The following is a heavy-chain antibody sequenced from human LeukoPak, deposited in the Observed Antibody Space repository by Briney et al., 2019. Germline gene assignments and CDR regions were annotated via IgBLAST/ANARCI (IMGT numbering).Heavy chain of an antibody. CDR2: IKQGGNEE. CDR3: ARTLSTTIFGVDPFDY. J-gene: IGHJ4*02. CDR1: GFIFSSYW. V-gene: IGHV3-7*01. Sequence: GGSLRLSCEASGFIFSSYWMTWIRQAPGKGLEWVANIKQGGNEEYYVDSVKGRFTISRDNAENALYLQMNNLRVEDTAVYYCARTLSTTIFGVDPFDYWGQGTLVTVSS. D-gene: IGHD3-3*01.